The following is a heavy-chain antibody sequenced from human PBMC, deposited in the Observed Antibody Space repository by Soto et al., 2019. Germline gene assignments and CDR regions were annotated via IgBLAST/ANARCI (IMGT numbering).Heavy chain of an antibody. Sequence: QVQLVESGGGGVQPGRSLRLSCAASGFPFSSYGMHWAGQAPGRGLEWVAVISYDGSNKYYADSVKGRFTISRDNSKNTLYLQMNSLRAEDTAVYYCAKRGYSYGWYYFDYWGQGTLVTVSS. D-gene: IGHD5-18*01. CDR3: AKRGYSYGWYYFDY. CDR2: ISYDGSNK. J-gene: IGHJ4*02. V-gene: IGHV3-30*18. CDR1: GFPFSSYG.